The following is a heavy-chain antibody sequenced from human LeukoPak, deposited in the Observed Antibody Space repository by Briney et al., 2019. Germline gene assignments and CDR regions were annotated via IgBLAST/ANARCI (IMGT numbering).Heavy chain of an antibody. D-gene: IGHD2-21*01. CDR1: GFTVSSNY. CDR3: ARVPRGGDYAY. CDR2: IYSGGST. V-gene: IGHV3-53*01. Sequence: SGGSLRLSCAASGFTVSSNYMSWVRQAPGKGLEWVSVIYSGGSTYYADSVKGRFTISRDNSKNTLYLQMNSLRAEDTAVYYCARVPRGGDYAYWGQGTLVTVSS. J-gene: IGHJ4*02.